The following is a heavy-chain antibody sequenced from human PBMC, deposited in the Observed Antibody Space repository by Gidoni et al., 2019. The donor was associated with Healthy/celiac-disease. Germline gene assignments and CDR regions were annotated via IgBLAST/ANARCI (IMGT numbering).Heavy chain of an antibody. CDR1: ESTSLSYA. D-gene: IGHD2-21*02. Sequence: QVQLVESGGGVVQPGGSLGLPCAPSESTSLSYATHWVRQAPGKGLEWVAVISYDGSNKYYADSVKGRFTISRDNSKNTLYLQMNSLRAEDTAVYYCASRYCGGDCYPESSWYFDLWGRGTLVTVSS. J-gene: IGHJ2*01. V-gene: IGHV3-30-3*01. CDR3: ASRYCGGDCYPESSWYFDL. CDR2: ISYDGSNK.